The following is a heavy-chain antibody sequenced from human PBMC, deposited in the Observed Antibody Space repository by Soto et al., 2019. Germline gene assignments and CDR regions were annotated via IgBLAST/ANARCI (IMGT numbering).Heavy chain of an antibody. CDR3: ARGRSGGYYYYMEV. CDR1: GGSISSGGYY. Sequence: SETLSLTCTVSGGSISSGGYYWSWIRQHPGKGLEWIGYIYYSGSTNYNPSLKSRVTISVDTSKNQFSLKLSSVTAADTAVYYCARGRSGGYYYYMEVWGKGTTVTVSS. CDR2: IYYSGST. J-gene: IGHJ6*03. D-gene: IGHD2-15*01. V-gene: IGHV4-61*08.